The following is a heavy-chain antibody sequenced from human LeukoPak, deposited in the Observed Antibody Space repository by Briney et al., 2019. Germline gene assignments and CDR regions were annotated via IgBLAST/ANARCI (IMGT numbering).Heavy chain of an antibody. J-gene: IGHJ4*02. V-gene: IGHV4-34*01. Sequence: SETLSLTCAVYGGTFSGYYWSWIRQPPGKGLEWIGEINHSGSTNYNPSLKSRVTISVNTYKNQFSLKLSSVTAADTAVYYCARGPLGDYGPGELYDNWGQGTLVTVSS. CDR2: INHSGST. CDR3: ARGPLGDYGPGELYDN. D-gene: IGHD3-10*01. CDR1: GGTFSGYY.